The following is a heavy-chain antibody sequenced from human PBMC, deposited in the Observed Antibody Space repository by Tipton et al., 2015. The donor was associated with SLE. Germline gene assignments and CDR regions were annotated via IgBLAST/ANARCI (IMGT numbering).Heavy chain of an antibody. J-gene: IGHJ4*02. CDR1: GYTFDDYY. V-gene: IGHV1-69-2*01. CDR3: TTSPTTIYHFDY. D-gene: IGHD5-12*01. Sequence: QLVQSGAEVKKPGSTVKISCRISGYTFDDYYIHWVQQAPGKGLEWVGLLDPGDDDTIYAEKFQGRVTITADTSADTAYMELSSLRSEDTAVYYCTTSPTTIYHFDYWGQGTLVTVSS. CDR2: LDPGDDDT.